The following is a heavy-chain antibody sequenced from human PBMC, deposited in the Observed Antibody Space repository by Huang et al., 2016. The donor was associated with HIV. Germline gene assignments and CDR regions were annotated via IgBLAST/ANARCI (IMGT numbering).Heavy chain of an antibody. J-gene: IGHJ4*02. CDR3: ARSRDYYGTSPDY. CDR2: ISQSGSV. D-gene: IGHD3-10*01. Sequence: QVHLQQWGAGLLRPSETLSLTCAVYGGAFSDSYRSWIGEISQSGSVKYNPSLKGRLTISLDTSKSQFYLKLISVTAADAAVYYCARSRDYYGTSPDYWGQGTLVTVSS. V-gene: IGHV4-34*02. CDR1: GGAFSDSY.